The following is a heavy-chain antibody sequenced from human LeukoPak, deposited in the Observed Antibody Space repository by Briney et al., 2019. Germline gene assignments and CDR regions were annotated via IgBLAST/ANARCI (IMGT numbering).Heavy chain of an antibody. CDR1: GFTFSSYA. J-gene: IGHJ1*01. CDR2: ISGSGGNT. CDR3: AREALQDGNWYEYLQH. D-gene: IGHD6-13*01. Sequence: GGSLRLSCAASGFTFSSYAMSWVRQAPGKGLEWLSAISGSGGNTYYAESVKGRFTISRDNSKNTLSLQMNSLRGEDTAVYYCAREALQDGNWYEYLQHWGQGTLVTVSS. V-gene: IGHV3-23*01.